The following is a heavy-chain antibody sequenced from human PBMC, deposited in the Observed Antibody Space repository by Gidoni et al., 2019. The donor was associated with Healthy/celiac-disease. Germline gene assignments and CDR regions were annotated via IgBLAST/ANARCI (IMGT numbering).Heavy chain of an antibody. D-gene: IGHD6-19*01. CDR1: GGSFSGYY. Sequence: QVQLQQWGAGLLKPSETLSLTCAVYGGSFSGYYWSWIRQPPGKGLEWIGEINHSGSTNYNPSLKSRVTISVDTSKNQFSLKLSSVTAADTAVYYCARAAGTGWFDPWGQGTLVTVSS. V-gene: IGHV4-34*01. CDR3: ARAAGTGWFDP. J-gene: IGHJ5*02. CDR2: INHSGST.